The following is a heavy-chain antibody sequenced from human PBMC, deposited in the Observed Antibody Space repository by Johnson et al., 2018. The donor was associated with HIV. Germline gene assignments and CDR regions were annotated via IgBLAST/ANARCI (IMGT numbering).Heavy chain of an antibody. Sequence: VQLVESGGGVVQPGRSLRLSCAASGFTVSSNYMSWVRQAPGKGLEWVSVISGSGGSTYYADSVKGRFPISRDNSKNTMYLQMHSLRAEDTAVYYCAKELWRTEFKRSDYWNYVRHDAFDIWGQGTMVTVSS. D-gene: IGHD1-7*01. CDR2: ISGSGGST. V-gene: IGHV3-66*01. CDR3: AKELWRTEFKRSDYWNYVRHDAFDI. J-gene: IGHJ3*02. CDR1: GFTVSSNY.